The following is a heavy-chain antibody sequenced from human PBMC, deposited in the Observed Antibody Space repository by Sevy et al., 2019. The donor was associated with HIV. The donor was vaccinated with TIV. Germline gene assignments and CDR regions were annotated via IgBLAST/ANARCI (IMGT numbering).Heavy chain of an antibody. J-gene: IGHJ4*02. V-gene: IGHV4-59*08. CDR2: IYYNGHI. CDR3: AGGNAWGRGYS. CDR1: GGSITSLY. D-gene: IGHD1-26*01. Sequence: SETLSLTCTVSGGSITSLYWNWIRQPPGKGLECIANIYYNGHINYNPSLNSQVTLSLDTSKNQFSLRLSSVTAADTAMYYCAGGNAWGRGYSWGQGTPVTVSS.